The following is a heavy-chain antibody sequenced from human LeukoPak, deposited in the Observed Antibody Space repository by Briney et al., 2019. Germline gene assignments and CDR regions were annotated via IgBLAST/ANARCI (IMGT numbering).Heavy chain of an antibody. CDR3: ATQPPGYFPYMDV. CDR2: VVVGSGKT. Sequence: GASVKVSCKASGITFSTSAIQWVRQARGQRLEWIGWVVVGSGKTKYAQKFQERVTITTDMSTSTVYMDLRALRYDDTAVYFCATQPPGYFPYMDVWGIGTTITVSS. J-gene: IGHJ6*03. D-gene: IGHD1-26*01. V-gene: IGHV1-58*02. CDR1: GITFSTSA.